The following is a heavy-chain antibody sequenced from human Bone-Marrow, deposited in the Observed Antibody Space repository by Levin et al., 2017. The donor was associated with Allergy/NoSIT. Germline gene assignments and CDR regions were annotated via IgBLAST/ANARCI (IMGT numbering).Heavy chain of an antibody. CDR2: INHSGIT. CDR3: ARGDQQLDTKYYYYYYYMDV. J-gene: IGHJ6*03. D-gene: IGHD6-13*01. Sequence: PGGSLRLSCAVYGGSFSGYYWTWMRQPPGKGLEWIGEINHSGITNYNPSLKSRVSISEDRSKNQFSLRLSSVTAADTAVYYCARGDQQLDTKYYYYYYYMDVWGKGTTVTVSS. V-gene: IGHV4-34*01. CDR1: GGSFSGYY.